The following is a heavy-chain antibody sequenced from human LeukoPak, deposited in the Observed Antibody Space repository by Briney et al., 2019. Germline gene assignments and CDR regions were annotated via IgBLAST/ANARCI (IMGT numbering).Heavy chain of an antibody. CDR1: GFTVSSNY. CDR3: AKDTIAARPADLMGYYYYMDV. J-gene: IGHJ6*03. CDR2: IYSGGST. V-gene: IGHV3-53*01. Sequence: GGSLRLSCAASGFTVSSNYMSWVRQAPGKGLEWVSIIYSGGSTYYAASVKGRVTISRDNAKNSLYLQMNSLRAEDTAVYYCAKDTIAARPADLMGYYYYMDVWGKGTTVTVSS. D-gene: IGHD6-6*01.